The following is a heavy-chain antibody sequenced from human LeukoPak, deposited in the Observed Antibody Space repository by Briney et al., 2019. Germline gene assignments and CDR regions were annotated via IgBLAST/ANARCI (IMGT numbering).Heavy chain of an antibody. CDR3: ARDPPAYSSGWYRYYYYMDV. CDR2: ISSSSPII. CDR1: GFTFSNYG. V-gene: IGHV3-48*04. J-gene: IGHJ6*03. D-gene: IGHD6-19*01. Sequence: GGSLRLSCAASGFTFSNYGMNWVRQAPGKGLEWVSYISSSSPIIYYADFVKDRFTISRDNAKNSLYLQMNSLRAEDTAMYYCARDPPAYSSGWYRYYYYMDVWGKGTTVTVSS.